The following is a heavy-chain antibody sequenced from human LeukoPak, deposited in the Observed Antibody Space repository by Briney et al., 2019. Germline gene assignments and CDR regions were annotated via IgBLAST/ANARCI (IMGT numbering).Heavy chain of an antibody. J-gene: IGHJ4*02. CDR2: ISGSGGST. Sequence: GGSLRLSCAASGLTFSSYAMSWVRQAPGKGLEWVSAISGSGGSTYYADSVKGRFTISRDNSKNTLFLQMNSLRAEDTAVYYCAKARDYGDSDLDYWGQGTLLTVSS. V-gene: IGHV3-23*01. D-gene: IGHD4-17*01. CDR1: GLTFSSYA. CDR3: AKARDYGDSDLDY.